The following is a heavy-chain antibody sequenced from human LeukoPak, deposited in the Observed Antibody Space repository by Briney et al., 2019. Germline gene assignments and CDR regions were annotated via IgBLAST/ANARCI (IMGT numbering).Heavy chain of an antibody. V-gene: IGHV3-30*02. CDR2: IRYDGHIR. J-gene: IGHJ4*02. D-gene: IGHD2-2*01. Sequence: GGSLRLSCAASGFTFSSSGLHWVRQAPGKGLEWVAFIRYDGHIRYNTDSVKGRFTISRDNSKNTLYLRMDSLRAEDTAVYYCAKGCSTTTCYSTFDHWGQGTLVTVSS. CDR3: AKGCSTTTCYSTFDH. CDR1: GFTFSSSG.